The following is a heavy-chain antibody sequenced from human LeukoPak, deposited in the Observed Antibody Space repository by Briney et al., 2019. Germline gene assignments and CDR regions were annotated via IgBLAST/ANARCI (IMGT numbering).Heavy chain of an antibody. D-gene: IGHD3-22*01. CDR3: ARSITMIVVAPRDAFDI. J-gene: IGHJ3*02. Sequence: ASVKVSCKASGYTFSSHAIHWVRQAPGQRLEWMGWISPGTGNTKYSQNFQGRVTITRDTSASTAYMELSSLRSEDTAVYYCARSITMIVVAPRDAFDIWGQGTMVTVSS. V-gene: IGHV1-3*01. CDR2: ISPGTGNT. CDR1: GYTFSSHA.